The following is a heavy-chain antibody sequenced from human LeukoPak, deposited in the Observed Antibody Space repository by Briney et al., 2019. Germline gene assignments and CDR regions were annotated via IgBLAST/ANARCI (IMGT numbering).Heavy chain of an antibody. D-gene: IGHD3-10*01. CDR2: ISSSSTTI. CDR1: GFTFSSYS. Sequence: KTGGSLRLSCAASGFTFSSYSMNWVRQAPGKGLEWVSYISSSSTTIYYADSVKGRFTISRDNAKNSLYLQMNSLRAEDTAVYYCARYDSGSYLDYYYGMDVWGQGTTVTVSS. V-gene: IGHV3-48*04. CDR3: ARYDSGSYLDYYYGMDV. J-gene: IGHJ6*02.